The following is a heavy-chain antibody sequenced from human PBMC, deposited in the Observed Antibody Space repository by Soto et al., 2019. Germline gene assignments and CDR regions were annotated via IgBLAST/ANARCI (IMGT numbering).Heavy chain of an antibody. V-gene: IGHV1-2*06. CDR2: INPNGGAT. CDR1: GYTFTGYY. CDR3: ARVWVGASIDGMDV. Sequence: ASVKVSCKASGYTFTGYYMYWVRQAPGQGLEWMGRINPNGGATNYAQKFQGRVTMTRDTSIKTAYMELSGLKSDDTALYYCARVWVGASIDGMDVWGLGTTVTVSS. D-gene: IGHD1-26*01. J-gene: IGHJ6*02.